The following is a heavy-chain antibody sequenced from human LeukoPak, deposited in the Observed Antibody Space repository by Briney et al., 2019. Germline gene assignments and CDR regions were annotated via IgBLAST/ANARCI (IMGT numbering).Heavy chain of an antibody. CDR1: GFTFSSYW. CDR2: INSDGSST. Sequence: GGSLRLSCAASGFTFSSYWMHWVRQAPGKGLVWVSRINSDGSSTSYADSVKGRFTISRDNAKNTLYLQMNSLRAEGTAVYYCARVAITMVRGVIIWYYYYMDVWGKGTTVTVSS. CDR3: ARVAITMVRGVIIWYYYYMDV. D-gene: IGHD3-10*01. V-gene: IGHV3-74*01. J-gene: IGHJ6*03.